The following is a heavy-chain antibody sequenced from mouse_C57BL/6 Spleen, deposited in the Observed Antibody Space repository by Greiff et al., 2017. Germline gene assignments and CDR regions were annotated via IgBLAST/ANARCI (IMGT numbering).Heavy chain of an antibody. CDR1: GFTFSDYG. CDR2: ISSGSSTI. D-gene: IGHD1-1*01. Sequence: EVQRVESGGGLVKPGGSLKLSCAASGFTFSDYGMHWVRQAPEKGLEWVAYISSGSSTIYYADTGKGRFTISRANAKNTLFLQMTSLRSEDTAMYYCARRTTVVEGAWFAYWGQGTLVTVSA. J-gene: IGHJ3*01. V-gene: IGHV5-17*01. CDR3: ARRTTVVEGAWFAY.